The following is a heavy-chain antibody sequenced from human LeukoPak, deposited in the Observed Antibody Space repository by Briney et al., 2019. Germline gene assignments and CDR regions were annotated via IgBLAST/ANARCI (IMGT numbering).Heavy chain of an antibody. V-gene: IGHV4-59*04. CDR1: GGSISSYY. CDR3: ARTYYDILTGPRSPYNWFDP. Sequence: SETLSLTCTVSGGSISSYYWSWIRQPPGKGLEWIGYIYYSGSTYYNPSLKSRVTISVDTSKNQFSLKLSSVTAADTAVYYCARTYYDILTGPRSPYNWFDPWGQGTLVTVSS. J-gene: IGHJ5*02. CDR2: IYYSGST. D-gene: IGHD3-9*01.